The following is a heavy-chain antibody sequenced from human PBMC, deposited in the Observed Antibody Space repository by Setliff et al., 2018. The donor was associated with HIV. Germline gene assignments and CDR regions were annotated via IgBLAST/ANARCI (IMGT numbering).Heavy chain of an antibody. V-gene: IGHV4-61*09. J-gene: IGHJ3*02. CDR2: VYTSGST. Sequence: LSLTCTVSGDSISSGAYYGTWLRQPAGKGLEWIGHVYTSGSTNYNPSLKSRVTISLDTSKNQFSLKLSSVTATDTAVYYCARGETYDFWSGYGNAFDIWGQGTMVTVSS. CDR1: GDSISSGAYY. CDR3: ARGETYDFWSGYGNAFDI. D-gene: IGHD3-3*01.